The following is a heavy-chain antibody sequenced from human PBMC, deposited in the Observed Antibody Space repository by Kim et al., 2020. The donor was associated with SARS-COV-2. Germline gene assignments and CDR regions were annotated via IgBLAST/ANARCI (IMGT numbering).Heavy chain of an antibody. J-gene: IGHJ6*02. Sequence: ADSGTGRINISRDNAKNTLNLKMNSLRAGDTAVYYCARDSRPYYYYGMDVWGQGTTVTVSS. CDR3: ARDSRPYYYYGMDV. V-gene: IGHV3-74*01.